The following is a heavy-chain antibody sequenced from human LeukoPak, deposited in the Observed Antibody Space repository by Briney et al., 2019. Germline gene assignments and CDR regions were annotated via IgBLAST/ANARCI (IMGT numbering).Heavy chain of an antibody. CDR1: GYSFTSYW. D-gene: IGHD4-17*01. CDR2: IYPGDSDT. Sequence: GESLKISCKGSGYSFTSYWIGWVRQMPGKGLEWMGIIYPGDSDTRYSPSFQGQVTISADKSISTAYLQWSSLKASDTAMYYCASHGDYDPYHYYGMDVWGQGTTVTVSS. CDR3: ASHGDYDPYHYYGMDV. V-gene: IGHV5-51*01. J-gene: IGHJ6*02.